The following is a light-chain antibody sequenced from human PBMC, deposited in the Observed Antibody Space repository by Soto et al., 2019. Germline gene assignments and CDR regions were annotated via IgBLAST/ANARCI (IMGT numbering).Light chain of an antibody. Sequence: DIQMTQSPSTLSASVGDRVTISCRASQVIGNDLAWYQQKPGKAPRLLIFAASNLQSGVPSRFSGSGSGTEFTLTISSLQSEDFATYYCQQYKSFWTFGQGTKVDIK. V-gene: IGKV1-17*01. CDR3: QQYKSFWT. CDR1: QVIGND. CDR2: AAS. J-gene: IGKJ1*01.